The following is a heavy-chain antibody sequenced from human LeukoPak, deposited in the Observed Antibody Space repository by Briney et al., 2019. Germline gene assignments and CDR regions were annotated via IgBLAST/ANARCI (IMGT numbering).Heavy chain of an antibody. V-gene: IGHV1-2*02. Sequence: ASVKVSCKASGYTFIGYYMHWVRRAPGQGLQWMGWINPKSGGTKYAQKFQGRVTMTRDTSISTAYMELSGLRSDDTAVYYCARDPPHSGFGRYYFDYWGQGALVTVSS. CDR2: INPKSGGT. CDR3: ARDPPHSGFGRYYFDY. CDR1: GYTFIGYY. D-gene: IGHD3-22*01. J-gene: IGHJ4*02.